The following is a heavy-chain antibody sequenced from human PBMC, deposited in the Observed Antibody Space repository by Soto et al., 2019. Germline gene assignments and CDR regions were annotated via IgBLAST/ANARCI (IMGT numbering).Heavy chain of an antibody. CDR3: ARVKLAAAGTLDAFDI. V-gene: IGHV4-59*12. CDR1: GGSISSYY. Sequence: HSETLSLTCTVSGGSISSYYWSWIRQPPGKGLEWIGYIYHSGSTNYNPSLKSRVTISVDKSKNQFSLKLSSVTAADTAVYYCARVKLAAAGTLDAFDIWGQGTMVTVSS. CDR2: IYHSGST. D-gene: IGHD6-13*01. J-gene: IGHJ3*02.